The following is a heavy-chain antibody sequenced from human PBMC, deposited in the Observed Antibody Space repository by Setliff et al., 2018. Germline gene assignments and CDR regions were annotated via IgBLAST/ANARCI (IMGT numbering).Heavy chain of an antibody. J-gene: IGHJ4*02. CDR1: GYTFTGYY. CDR3: ARGPFLEWLLYYDY. D-gene: IGHD3-3*01. Sequence: ASVKVSCKASGYTFTGYYMHWVRQAPGQGLEWMGRINPNSGGTNYAQKFQGRATMTRDTSISTAYMELSRLRSDDTAVYYCARGPFLEWLLYYDYWGQGTLVTVSS. CDR2: INPNSGGT. V-gene: IGHV1-2*06.